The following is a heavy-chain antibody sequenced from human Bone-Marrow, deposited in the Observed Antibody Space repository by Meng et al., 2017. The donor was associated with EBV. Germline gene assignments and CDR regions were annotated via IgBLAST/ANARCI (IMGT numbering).Heavy chain of an antibody. Sequence: QVQLQDSGPGLVKPSETLSLTCTVYGGSLNSGTYYWSWIRHPPGKGLEWIGYIYYSGSTNYNPSLKSRVTISLDTSKNQFSLRLSSVTAADTAVYYCARTAGGYCDSIVCSDNWGQGTLVTVSS. CDR2: IYYSGST. CDR1: GGSLNSGTYY. J-gene: IGHJ4*02. D-gene: IGHD3-22*01. V-gene: IGHV4-61*01. CDR3: ARTAGGYCDSIVCSDN.